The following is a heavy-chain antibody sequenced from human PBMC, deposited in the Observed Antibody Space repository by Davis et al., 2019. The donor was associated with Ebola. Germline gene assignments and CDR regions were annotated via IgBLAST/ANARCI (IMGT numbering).Heavy chain of an antibody. CDR2: LGLSADT. D-gene: IGHD1-26*01. CDR3: AKDTSNVWFDV. Sequence: PGGSLRLSCAASGFTFSNAWMSWVRRAPGKGLEWVSTLGLSADTYYADSVKGRFTISRDNSKNTLHLQMNSLRVEDTAIYYCAKDTSNVWFDVWGQGTMVTVSS. J-gene: IGHJ3*01. CDR1: GFTFSNAW. V-gene: IGHV3-23*01.